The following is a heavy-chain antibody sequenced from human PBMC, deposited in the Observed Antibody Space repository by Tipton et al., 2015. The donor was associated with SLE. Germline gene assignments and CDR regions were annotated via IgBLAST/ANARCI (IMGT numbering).Heavy chain of an antibody. CDR1: GGSISRHS. D-gene: IGHD5-12*01. CDR3: ARRTSGYAPDY. J-gene: IGHJ4*02. Sequence: TLSLTCTVSGGSISRHSWNWIRQPPGKGLQWIGYLDYTGNTNYSPSLKRRVTMSIDTSKNQFSLKLSSVTAADTAFYYCARRTSGYAPDYWGQGTLVTVSS. V-gene: IGHV4-59*11. CDR2: LDYTGNT.